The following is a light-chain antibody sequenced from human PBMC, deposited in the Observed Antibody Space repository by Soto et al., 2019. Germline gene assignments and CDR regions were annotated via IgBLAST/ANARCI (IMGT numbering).Light chain of an antibody. J-gene: IGKJ4*01. Sequence: TVMTQSPVTLSVSPGERATLSCRASQSVSSKLAWYQQKRGQAPRLLIYGASTRATGIPARFSGSGSETEFTLTISSLQSDDFADYYCQQYNSWPPLFGGGTKVEIK. CDR1: QSVSSK. V-gene: IGKV3D-15*01. CDR2: GAS. CDR3: QQYNSWPPL.